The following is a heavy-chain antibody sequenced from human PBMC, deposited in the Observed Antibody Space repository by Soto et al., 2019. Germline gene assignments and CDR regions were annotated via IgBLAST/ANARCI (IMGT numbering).Heavy chain of an antibody. V-gene: IGHV3-48*03. D-gene: IGHD2-21*02. CDR3: ARPSYCGGDCYSNYFDY. J-gene: IGHJ4*02. CDR1: GFTFSSYE. CDR2: ISSSGSTI. Sequence: EVQLVESGGGLVQPGGSLRLPCAASGFTFSSYEMNWVRQAPGKGLEWVSYISSSGSTIYYADSVKGRFTISRDNAKNSLYLQMNSLRAEDTAVYYCARPSYCGGDCYSNYFDYWGQGTLVTVSS.